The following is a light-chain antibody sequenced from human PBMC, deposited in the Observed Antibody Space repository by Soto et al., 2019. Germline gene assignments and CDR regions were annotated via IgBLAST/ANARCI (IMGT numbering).Light chain of an antibody. Sequence: QSVLTQPPSASGTPGQRVTISCSGSSSNIGSNTVNWYQQLPGTAPKLLIYSNNQRPSGFPDRFSGSKSGTSASLAISGLQSEDEADYYCAAWDDSLNGPVFGGGTKLTV. CDR1: SSNIGSNT. J-gene: IGLJ2*01. CDR3: AAWDDSLNGPV. V-gene: IGLV1-44*01. CDR2: SNN.